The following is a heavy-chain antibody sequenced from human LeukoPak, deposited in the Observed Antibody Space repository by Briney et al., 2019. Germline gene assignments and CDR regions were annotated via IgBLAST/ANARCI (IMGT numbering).Heavy chain of an antibody. J-gene: IGHJ4*02. D-gene: IGHD6-19*01. CDR2: IKQDGSEK. CDR3: ARISTPVAGADY. CDR1: GFAFSSSW. Sequence: PGGSLRLSCAASGFAFSSSWMSWVRQAPGKGLEWVANIKQDGSEKYYVDSVKGRFTISRDNTKNSLYLQMDSLRAEDRAVYYCARISTPVAGADYWGQGALVTVSS. V-gene: IGHV3-7*01.